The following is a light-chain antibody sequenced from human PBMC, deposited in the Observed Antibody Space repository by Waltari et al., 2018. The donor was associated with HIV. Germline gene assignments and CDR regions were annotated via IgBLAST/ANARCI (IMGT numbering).Light chain of an antibody. Sequence: EIVMTQSPTLSVSPGERVALSCRASQSVGSALAWYQQKPGQVPRLLIYGASTRATGVPARFSGSGSETEFTLTISSLQSEDFAVYYCQQYNKWPLTFGGGTKVEIK. CDR2: GAS. CDR1: QSVGSA. J-gene: IGKJ4*01. CDR3: QQYNKWPLT. V-gene: IGKV3-15*01.